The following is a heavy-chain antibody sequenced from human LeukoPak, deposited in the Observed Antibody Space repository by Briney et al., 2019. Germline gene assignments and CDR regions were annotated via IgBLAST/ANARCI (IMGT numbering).Heavy chain of an antibody. CDR2: IYYSGST. V-gene: IGHV4-39*01. CDR3: ARQIAARQYYYYYYMDV. D-gene: IGHD6-6*01. J-gene: IGHJ6*03. Sequence: PSETLSLTRTVSGGSISSSSYYWGWIRQPPGKGLEWIGSIYYSGSTYYNPSLKSRVTISVDTSKNQFSLKLSSVTAADTAVYYCARQIAARQYYYYYYMDVWGKGTTVTVSS. CDR1: GGSISSSSYY.